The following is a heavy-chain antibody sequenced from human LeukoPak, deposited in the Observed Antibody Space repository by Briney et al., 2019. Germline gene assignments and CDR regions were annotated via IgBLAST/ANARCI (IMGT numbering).Heavy chain of an antibody. CDR3: AKEGARGVTTVLYYYCYMDV. J-gene: IGHJ6*03. D-gene: IGHD3-10*01. CDR2: IRYDENNE. Sequence: GGSLRLSCAASGFIFTNYAMHWVRQAPGKGLEWVAFIRYDENNEYYGDSVKGRFTISRDTSKNTLYLQMNSLRVEDTAVYYCAKEGARGVTTVLYYYCYMDVWGKGTAVTVSS. V-gene: IGHV3-30*02. CDR1: GFIFTNYA.